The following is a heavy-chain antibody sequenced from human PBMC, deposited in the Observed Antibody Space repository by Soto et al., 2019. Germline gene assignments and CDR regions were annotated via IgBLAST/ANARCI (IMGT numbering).Heavy chain of an antibody. CDR1: GGSISSSSYY. D-gene: IGHD2-21*02. CDR3: VRHHCGGDCAVFVFDY. V-gene: IGHV4-39*01. CDR2: IYYSGST. J-gene: IGHJ4*02. Sequence: SETLSLTCTVSGGSISSSSYYWGWIRQPPGKGLEWIGSIYYSGSTYYNPSLKSRVTISVDTSKNQFSLKLSSVTAADTAVYYCVRHHCGGDCAVFVFDYWGQGTLVTVSS.